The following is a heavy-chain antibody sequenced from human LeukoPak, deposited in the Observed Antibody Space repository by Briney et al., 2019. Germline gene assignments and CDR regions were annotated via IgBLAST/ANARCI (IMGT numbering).Heavy chain of an antibody. J-gene: IGHJ4*02. Sequence: ASVKVSCKASGYTFTGYYMHWVGQAPGQGLEWMGRINPNSGGTNYAQKFQGRVTMTRDTSISTAYMELSRLRSDDTAVYYCARDVDYYGSGSYYYEPVDYWGQGTLVTVSS. V-gene: IGHV1-2*06. CDR3: ARDVDYYGSGSYYYEPVDY. D-gene: IGHD3-10*01. CDR2: INPNSGGT. CDR1: GYTFTGYY.